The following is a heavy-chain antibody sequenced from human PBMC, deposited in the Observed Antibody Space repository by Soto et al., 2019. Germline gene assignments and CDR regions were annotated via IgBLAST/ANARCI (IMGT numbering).Heavy chain of an antibody. D-gene: IGHD6-19*01. CDR1: GGSFSGYY. CDR2: INHSGST. Sequence: SETLSLTCAVYGGSFSGYYWSWIRQPPGKGLEWIGEINHSGSTNYNPSLKSRVTISVDTSKNQFSLKLSSVTAADTAVYYCARIRFAWWIAVAGTWIAYWGQGTLVTVSA. V-gene: IGHV4-34*01. CDR3: ARIRFAWWIAVAGTWIAY. J-gene: IGHJ4*02.